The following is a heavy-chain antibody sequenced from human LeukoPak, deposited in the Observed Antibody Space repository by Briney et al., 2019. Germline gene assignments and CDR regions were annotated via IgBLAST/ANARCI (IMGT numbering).Heavy chain of an antibody. V-gene: IGHV3-48*03. CDR1: GFTFSSYE. CDR2: ISSSGSTI. Sequence: PGGSLRLSCAASGFTFSSYEMNWVRQAPGKGLEWVSYISSSGSTIYYADSVKGRFTISRDNAKNSLYLQMNSLRAEDTAVYYCAKVLIDYYYMDVWGKGTTVTISS. CDR3: AKVLIDYYYMDV. J-gene: IGHJ6*03. D-gene: IGHD2-21*01.